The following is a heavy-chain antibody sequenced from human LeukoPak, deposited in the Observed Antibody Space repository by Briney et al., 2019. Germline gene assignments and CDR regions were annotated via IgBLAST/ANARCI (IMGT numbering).Heavy chain of an antibody. CDR3: ATARVGNSGWYRSFLDF. CDR2: INPSDGSA. V-gene: IGHV1-46*01. J-gene: IGHJ1*01. Sequence: ASVKVSCKASGYTFTSYYIHWVRQAPGQRLEWMGIINPSDGSANYAQQFQGRVTMTRDTSTSTVYMDLSSLRSEDTAVYYCATARVGNSGWYRSFLDFWGQGTLVTVSS. CDR1: GYTFTSYY. D-gene: IGHD6-19*01.